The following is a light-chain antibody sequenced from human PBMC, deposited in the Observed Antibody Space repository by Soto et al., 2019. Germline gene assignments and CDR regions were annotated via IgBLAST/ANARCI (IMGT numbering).Light chain of an antibody. Sequence: DIVLTQSPVTLSLSPGESATLSCRASQTIITYLAWFQQKPGQAPRLLIYDASSRATGIPARFSGSGFGTDFTLTISSLEPEDFAVYYCQQRSNWPWPFGQGTKVDIK. CDR3: QQRSNWPWP. CDR1: QTIITY. V-gene: IGKV3-11*01. CDR2: DAS. J-gene: IGKJ1*01.